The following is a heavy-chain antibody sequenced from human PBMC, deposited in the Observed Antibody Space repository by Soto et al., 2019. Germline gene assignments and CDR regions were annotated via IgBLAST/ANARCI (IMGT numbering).Heavy chain of an antibody. J-gene: IGHJ4*02. CDR1: GGSFSGYY. CDR2: INHSGST. V-gene: IGHV4-34*01. Sequence: QVQLQQWGAGLLKPSETLSLTCAVYGGSFSGYYWSWIRQPPGKGLERNGEINHSGSTNYNPSLMSRVTISVDTSKNQFSLKLSSVTAADTAVYYCARGRLPVDTAMVNTFFDYWGQGTLVTVSS. CDR3: ARGRLPVDTAMVNTFFDY. D-gene: IGHD5-18*01.